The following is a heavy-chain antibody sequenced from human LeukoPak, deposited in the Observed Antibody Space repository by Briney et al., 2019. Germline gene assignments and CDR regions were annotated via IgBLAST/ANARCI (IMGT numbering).Heavy chain of an antibody. Sequence: SETLSLTCTVSGGSISSYYWSWIRQPPGKGLEWIGFIYYTGNTNYNPSLKSRVTISVDTSKNQLSLKLNSVTTADTAVYYCARVYGSGSYPYGIDYWGQGTLVTVSS. CDR1: GGSISSYY. V-gene: IGHV4-59*12. CDR3: ARVYGSGSYPYGIDY. D-gene: IGHD3-10*01. CDR2: IYYTGNT. J-gene: IGHJ4*02.